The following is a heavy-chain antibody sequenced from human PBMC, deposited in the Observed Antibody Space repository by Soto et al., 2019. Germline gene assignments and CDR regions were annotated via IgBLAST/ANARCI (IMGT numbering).Heavy chain of an antibody. J-gene: IGHJ5*02. CDR1: GGTFSSYA. CDR2: IIPIFGTA. D-gene: IGHD6-19*01. V-gene: IGHV1-69*01. CDR3: ASTYSSGWYDWFDP. Sequence: QVQLVQSGAEVKKPGSSVKVSCKASGGTFSSYAISWVRQAPGQGLEWMGGIIPIFGTANYAQKFQGRVTITADESTSTAYMELSSLRSDDAAVYYCASTYSSGWYDWFDPWGQGTLVTVSS.